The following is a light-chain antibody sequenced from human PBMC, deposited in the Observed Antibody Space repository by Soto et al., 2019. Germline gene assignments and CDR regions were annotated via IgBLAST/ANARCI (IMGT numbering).Light chain of an antibody. CDR3: SSYTSSSTLLYV. Sequence: QSALTQPASVSGSTGQSITISCTGAGSDVGGYNYVSWYQQHPGKAPKLMIYDVSNRPSGVSNRFSGSKSGNTASLTISGLQAEDEADYYCSSYTSSSTLLYVFGTGTKLTV. V-gene: IGLV2-14*01. CDR2: DVS. J-gene: IGLJ1*01. CDR1: GSDVGGYNY.